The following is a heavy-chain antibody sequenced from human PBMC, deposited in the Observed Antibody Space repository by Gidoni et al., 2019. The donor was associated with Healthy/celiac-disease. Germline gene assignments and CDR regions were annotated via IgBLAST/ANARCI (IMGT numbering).Heavy chain of an antibody. CDR1: GYTFTSYD. V-gene: IGHV1-8*01. J-gene: IGHJ3*02. CDR3: ARGGLPLGRYIVVVPAAIRALKAFDI. D-gene: IGHD2-2*02. Sequence: QVQLVQSGAEVKKPGASVKVSCKASGYTFTSYDINWVRQATGQGLEWMGWMNPNSGNTGYAQKFQGRVTMTRNTSISTAYMELSSLRSEDTAVYYCARGGLPLGRYIVVVPAAIRALKAFDIWGQGTMVTVSS. CDR2: MNPNSGNT.